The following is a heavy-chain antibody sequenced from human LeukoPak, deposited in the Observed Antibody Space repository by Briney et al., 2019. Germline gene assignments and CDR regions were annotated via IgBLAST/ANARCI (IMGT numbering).Heavy chain of an antibody. V-gene: IGHV3-9*01. Sequence: PGGSLRLSCAASGFTFDDYAIHWVRQAPGKGLEWVSGISWNSGSIGYADSVKGRFTISRDNAKNSLYLQMNSLRAEDTALYYCARDPTADDYWGQGTLVTVSS. CDR2: ISWNSGSI. J-gene: IGHJ4*02. D-gene: IGHD2-2*01. CDR3: ARDPTADDY. CDR1: GFTFDDYA.